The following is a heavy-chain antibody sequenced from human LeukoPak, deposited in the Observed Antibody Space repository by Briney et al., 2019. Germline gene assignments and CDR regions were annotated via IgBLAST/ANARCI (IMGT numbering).Heavy chain of an antibody. CDR3: ARDMIPGIAAAGNL. CDR2: ISAYNGNT. CDR1: GYTFTSYG. Sequence: ASVKVSCKASGYTFTSYGISWVRQAPGQGLEWMGWISAYNGNTNYAQKLQGRVTMTTDTSASTAYMELRSLRSDDTAVYYCARDMIPGIAAAGNLWGQGTLVTVSS. J-gene: IGHJ1*01. D-gene: IGHD6-13*01. V-gene: IGHV1-18*01.